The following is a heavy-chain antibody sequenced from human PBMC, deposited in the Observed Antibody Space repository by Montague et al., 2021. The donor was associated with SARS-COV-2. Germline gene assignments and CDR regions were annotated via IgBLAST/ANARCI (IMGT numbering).Heavy chain of an antibody. J-gene: IGHJ4*02. D-gene: IGHD3-16*02. V-gene: IGHV4-39*02. CDR3: ARLLPSFRAINVGYRYYFDG. CDR1: GGSISSPDYY. Sequence: SETLSLTCTVSGGSISSPDYYWGWIRQSPGKGLEWIGSMYYTGRTYYNSSLKSRVSLSVDTSKNHFSLSLSSVTVADTAVYFCARLLPSFRAINVGYRYYFDGWGQGALVTVSS. CDR2: MYYTGRT.